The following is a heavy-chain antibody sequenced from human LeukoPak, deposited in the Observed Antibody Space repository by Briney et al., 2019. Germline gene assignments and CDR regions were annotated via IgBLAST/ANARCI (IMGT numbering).Heavy chain of an antibody. Sequence: GASVKVSCKASGYTFSTHDINWVRQATGQGLEWMGWMNPNSGNTGYAQKFQGRVTMTRNTSINTAYMELSSLRSEDSAVYYCASGVAQFDPWGQGTLVTVSS. D-gene: IGHD2-15*01. V-gene: IGHV1-8*01. CDR3: ASGVAQFDP. CDR2: MNPNSGNT. J-gene: IGHJ5*02. CDR1: GYTFSTHD.